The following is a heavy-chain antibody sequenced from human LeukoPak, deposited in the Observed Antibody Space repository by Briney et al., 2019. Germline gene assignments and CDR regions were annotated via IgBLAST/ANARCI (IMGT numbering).Heavy chain of an antibody. CDR2: MNPNSGYT. D-gene: IGHD6-19*01. Sequence: ASVRVSCKTSGYTFTTYDINWVRQAAGQGLEWMGWMNPNSGYTGSAQKFQGRVTMTGDTSIRTAYMDLSSLSSEDTAVYYCAKRSVAGTGYYFDCWGQGTLVTVSS. CDR3: AKRSVAGTGYYFDC. V-gene: IGHV1-8*01. CDR1: GYTFTTYD. J-gene: IGHJ4*02.